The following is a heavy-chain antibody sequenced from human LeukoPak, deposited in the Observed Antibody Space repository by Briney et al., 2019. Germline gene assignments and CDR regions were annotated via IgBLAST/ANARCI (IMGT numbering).Heavy chain of an antibody. CDR3: ARDPYYGSNY. D-gene: IGHD3-10*01. CDR2: ITGSGSST. Sequence: GGSLRLSCAASGFTFGSYAMSWVRQAPGKGLEWVSSITGSGSSTFYADSVKGRFTISRDNSRNTLYLQMHSLRAEDTAVYYCARDPYYGSNYWGQGTLVTVSS. CDR1: GFTFGSYA. J-gene: IGHJ4*02. V-gene: IGHV3-23*01.